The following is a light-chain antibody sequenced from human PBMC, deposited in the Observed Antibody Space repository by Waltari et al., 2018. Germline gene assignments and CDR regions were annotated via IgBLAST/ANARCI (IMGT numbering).Light chain of an antibody. J-gene: IGKJ1*01. CDR1: QSISIY. Sequence: DIQMTQSPSSLSASVGDRVTITCRASQSISIYLNWYQQKPGKAPQLLIYSTSNLQSGVPSRFSGSGSGTDFTLTISSLQPEDFATYYCQKSSSTPPWTFGQGTKVEIK. CDR3: QKSSSTPPWT. CDR2: STS. V-gene: IGKV1-39*01.